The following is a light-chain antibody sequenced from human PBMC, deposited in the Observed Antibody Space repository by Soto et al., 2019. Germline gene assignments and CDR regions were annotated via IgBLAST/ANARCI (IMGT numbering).Light chain of an antibody. CDR3: QQSYSTPPRYT. Sequence: ESVLTQSPGTLSLSPLGVGTGSFMASQSVSSNYLAWYQQKPGQAPRLLIYGASTRATGIPDRFSGSGSGTDFTLTISSLQPEDYATYYCQQSYSTPPRYTFGQGTKVDIK. V-gene: IGKV3-20*01. CDR1: QSVSSNY. CDR2: GAS. J-gene: IGKJ2*01.